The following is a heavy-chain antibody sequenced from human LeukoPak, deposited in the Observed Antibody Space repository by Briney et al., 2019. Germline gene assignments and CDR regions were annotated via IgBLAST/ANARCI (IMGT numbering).Heavy chain of an antibody. J-gene: IGHJ4*02. V-gene: IGHV4-39*07. Sequence: PSETQSLTCTVSGGSISSSSYYGSWIRQPPGKGLEWIGEINHSGITNYNPSLKSRVTISADTSKNQFSLKLTSVTAADTAVYYCANPARDFADSGAITWWGQGTLVTVSS. CDR3: ANPARDFADSGAITW. CDR1: GGSISSSSYY. D-gene: IGHD4-17*01. CDR2: INHSGIT.